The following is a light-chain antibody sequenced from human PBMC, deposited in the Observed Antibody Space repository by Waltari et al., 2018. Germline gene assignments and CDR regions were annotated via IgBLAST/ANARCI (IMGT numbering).Light chain of an antibody. Sequence: EIVLSQTPGTLSLSPGERATLSCRASQSVGRTLAWYQQKPGQAPRLLMYGASSRATGTPDRVSGSGSGTDFSLTISRLEPEDFAEYYCQHYVRLPATFGQGTKVEIK. V-gene: IGKV3-20*01. CDR1: QSVGRT. CDR3: QHYVRLPAT. CDR2: GAS. J-gene: IGKJ1*01.